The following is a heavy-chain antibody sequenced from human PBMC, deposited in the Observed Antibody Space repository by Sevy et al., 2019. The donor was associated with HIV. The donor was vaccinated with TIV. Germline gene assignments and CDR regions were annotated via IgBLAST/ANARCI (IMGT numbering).Heavy chain of an antibody. CDR2: IYYSGST. CDR3: ARTGYSSGWYTNWFDP. CDR1: GGSISSSSYY. Sequence: SETLSLTCTVSGGSISSSSYYWGWIRQPPGKGLEWIGSIYYSGSTYYNPSLKSRFTISVDTSKNQFSLKMSSVTAADTAVYYCARTGYSSGWYTNWFDPWGQGTLVTVSS. D-gene: IGHD6-19*01. J-gene: IGHJ5*02. V-gene: IGHV4-39*01.